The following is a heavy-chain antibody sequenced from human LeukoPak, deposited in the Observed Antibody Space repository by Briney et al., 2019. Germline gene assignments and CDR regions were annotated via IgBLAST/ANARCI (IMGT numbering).Heavy chain of an antibody. CDR3: TRDRGSSTLGDY. Sequence: GGSLRLSCAGSGFTFSSYAMAWVRQTPEKGLEWVAIISSSDGGTYYIDSVKGRFTISRDNSKNMLNLQMNSLRAEDTAVYYCTRDRGSSTLGDYWGQGTLVTVSS. CDR2: ISSSDGGT. CDR1: GFTFSSYA. V-gene: IGHV3-23*01. J-gene: IGHJ4*02. D-gene: IGHD7-27*01.